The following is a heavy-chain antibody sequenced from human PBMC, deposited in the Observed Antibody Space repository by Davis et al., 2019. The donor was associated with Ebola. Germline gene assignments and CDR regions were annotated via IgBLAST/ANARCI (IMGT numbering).Heavy chain of an antibody. CDR2: IRYDGSNK. Sequence: GESLKISCAASGFTFSRYGMHWVREAPGKGLEWVAFIRYDGSNKYYADSVKGRFTISRDNSKNTLYVQMNSLRAEDTAVYYCAKDQQWSYYFDYWGQGTLVTVSS. CDR3: AKDQQWSYYFDY. J-gene: IGHJ4*02. CDR1: GFTFSRYG. V-gene: IGHV3-30*02. D-gene: IGHD6-19*01.